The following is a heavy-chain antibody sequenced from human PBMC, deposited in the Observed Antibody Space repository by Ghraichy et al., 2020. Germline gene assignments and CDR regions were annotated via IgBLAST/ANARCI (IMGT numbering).Heavy chain of an antibody. D-gene: IGHD2-21*01. Sequence: SETLSLTCTVSGGSISSYYWSWIRQPPGKGLEWIGYIYYSGSTNYNPSLKSRVTISVDTSKNQFSLKLSSVTAADTAVYYCAGHRDAFDYWGQGTLVTVSS. V-gene: IGHV4-59*08. CDR1: GGSISSYY. J-gene: IGHJ4*02. CDR3: AGHRDAFDY. CDR2: IYYSGST.